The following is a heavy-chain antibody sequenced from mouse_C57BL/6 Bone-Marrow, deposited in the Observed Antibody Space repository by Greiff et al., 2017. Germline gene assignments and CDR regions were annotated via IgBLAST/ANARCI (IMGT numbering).Heavy chain of an antibody. V-gene: IGHV1-19*01. Sequence: EVQLQESGPVLVKPGASVKMSCKASGYTFTDYYMHWVKQSHGKSLEWIGVINPYNGGTSYNQKFKGKATLTVDKSSSTAYVELNSLTSEDSAVYYCARERVRGDYWGRGTTLTVTS. CDR1: GYTFTDYY. CDR3: ARERVRGDY. D-gene: IGHD2-1*01. J-gene: IGHJ2*01. CDR2: INPYNGGT.